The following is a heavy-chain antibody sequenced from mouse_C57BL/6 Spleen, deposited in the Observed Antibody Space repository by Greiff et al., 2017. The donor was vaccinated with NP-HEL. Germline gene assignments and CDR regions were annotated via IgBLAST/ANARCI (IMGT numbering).Heavy chain of an antibody. CDR2: IDPYDSYT. CDR3: ARGYYYYGSSYWYFDV. D-gene: IGHD1-1*01. Sequence: QVQLQQPGAELVKPGASVKLSCKASGYTFTSYWMQWVKQRPGQGLEWIGEIDPYDSYTNYNQKLKGKATLTVDPSSSTAYIQLSSLTSEDSAVYYCARGYYYYGSSYWYFDVWGTGTTVTVSS. V-gene: IGHV1-50*01. CDR1: GYTFTSYW. J-gene: IGHJ1*03.